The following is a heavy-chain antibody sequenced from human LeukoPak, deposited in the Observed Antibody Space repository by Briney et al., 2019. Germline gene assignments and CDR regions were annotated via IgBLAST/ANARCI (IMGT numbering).Heavy chain of an antibody. CDR1: GFTFSSYA. CDR3: AKVFQYYDSSGARPCY. CDR2: ISGSGGST. J-gene: IGHJ4*02. V-gene: IGHV3-23*01. D-gene: IGHD3-22*01. Sequence: GGSLRLSCAASGFTFSSYAMSWVRQAPGKGLEWVSAISGSGGSTYYADSVKGRFTISRDNSKNTLYLQMNSLRAEDTAVYYCAKVFQYYDSSGARPCYWGQGTLVTVSS.